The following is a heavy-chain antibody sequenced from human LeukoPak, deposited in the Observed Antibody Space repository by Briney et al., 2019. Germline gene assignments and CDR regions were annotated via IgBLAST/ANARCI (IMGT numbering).Heavy chain of an antibody. CDR3: ARPAYGDYRFDY. CDR2: INPNSGDT. J-gene: IGHJ4*02. D-gene: IGHD4-17*01. Sequence: GASVKVSCKASGYTFTGYFMHRVRQAPGQGLEWMGRINPNSGDTNYAQKFQGRVTMTRDTSISTAYMELSRLRSDDTAVYYCARPAYGDYRFDYWGQGTLVTVSS. V-gene: IGHV1-2*06. CDR1: GYTFTGYF.